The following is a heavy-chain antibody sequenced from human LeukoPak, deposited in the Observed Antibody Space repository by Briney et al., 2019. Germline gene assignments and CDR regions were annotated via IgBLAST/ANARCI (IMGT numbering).Heavy chain of an antibody. D-gene: IGHD3-10*01. Sequence: SETLSLTCTVSGGSISSYYWSWIRQPAGKGLEWIGRNYTSGSTNYNPSLKSRVTLSVDTSKNQFSLKLSSVTAADTAVYYCAREMEDKSFSFGELRKNYYYYMDVWGKGTTVTVSS. CDR2: NYTSGST. J-gene: IGHJ6*03. CDR1: GGSISSYY. CDR3: AREMEDKSFSFGELRKNYYYYMDV. V-gene: IGHV4-4*07.